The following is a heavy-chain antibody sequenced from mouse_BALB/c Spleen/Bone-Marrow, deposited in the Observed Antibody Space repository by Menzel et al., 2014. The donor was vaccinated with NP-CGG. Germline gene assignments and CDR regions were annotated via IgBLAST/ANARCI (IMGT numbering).Heavy chain of an antibody. CDR2: IDPASGNT. Sequence: VQLQQSGAELVKPGASVKLSRTASGFNIKDTYMHWVKQRPEQGLEWIGRIDPASGNTKYDPKFQGKATITADTSSNTAYLQLSSLTSEDTAVYYCARWEYYAMDYWGQGTSVTVSS. J-gene: IGHJ4*01. D-gene: IGHD4-1*01. CDR1: GFNIKDTY. CDR3: ARWEYYAMDY. V-gene: IGHV14-3*02.